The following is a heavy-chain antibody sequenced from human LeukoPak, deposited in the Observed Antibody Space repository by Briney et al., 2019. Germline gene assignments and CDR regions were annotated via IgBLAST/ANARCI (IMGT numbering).Heavy chain of an antibody. D-gene: IGHD3-22*01. V-gene: IGHV4-34*01. CDR3: ARGKGMIVVVIPYYFDY. Sequence: PSETLSLTCAVYGGSFSGYYWSWIRQPPGKGLEWIGEINHSGSTNYNPSLKSRVTISVDTSKNQFSLKLSSVTAADTAVYYCARGKGMIVVVIPYYFDYWGQGTLVTVSS. CDR2: INHSGST. J-gene: IGHJ4*02. CDR1: GGSFSGYY.